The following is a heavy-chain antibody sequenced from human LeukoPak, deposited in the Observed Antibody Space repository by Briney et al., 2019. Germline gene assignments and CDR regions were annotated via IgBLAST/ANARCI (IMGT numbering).Heavy chain of an antibody. D-gene: IGHD5-12*01. V-gene: IGHV3-23*01. CDR3: AKDREIYIVATSGAFDI. J-gene: IGHJ3*02. Sequence: GGSLRLSCAGSGFTFSSYAMSWVRLAPGKGLEWVSGMSIMGGSTYYAESVKGRFTISRDNSKNTLYLQMNSLRDEDTAVYYCAKDREIYIVATSGAFDIWGQGTMVTVSS. CDR2: MSIMGGST. CDR1: GFTFSSYA.